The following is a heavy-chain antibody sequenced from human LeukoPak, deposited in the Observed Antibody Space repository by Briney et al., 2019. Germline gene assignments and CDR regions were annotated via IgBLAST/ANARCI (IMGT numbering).Heavy chain of an antibody. V-gene: IGHV4-31*03. Sequence: PSETLSLTCTVSGGSISSGGYYWSWIRQHPGKGLEWIGYIYYSGSTYYNPSLKSRVTISVDTSKNQFSLKLSSVTAADTAVYYCARSVGIAELRMDYWGQGTLVTVSS. CDR2: IYYSGST. CDR1: GGSISSGGYY. J-gene: IGHJ4*02. CDR3: ARSVGIAELRMDY. D-gene: IGHD6-13*01.